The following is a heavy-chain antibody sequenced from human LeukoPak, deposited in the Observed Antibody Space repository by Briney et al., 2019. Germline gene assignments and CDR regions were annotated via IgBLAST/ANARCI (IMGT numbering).Heavy chain of an antibody. CDR3: TRDPRNLDY. CDR1: GFTFSDTY. V-gene: IGHV3-11*01. Sequence: GGSLRLSCAVSGFTFSDTYMTWIRQAPGKGLESLSYISPSGTDIFYADSVKGRFTISRDNAKNSLYLQMNSLRVEDTAVYYCTRDPRNLDYWGQGTLVTVSS. D-gene: IGHD1-14*01. CDR2: ISPSGTDI. J-gene: IGHJ4*02.